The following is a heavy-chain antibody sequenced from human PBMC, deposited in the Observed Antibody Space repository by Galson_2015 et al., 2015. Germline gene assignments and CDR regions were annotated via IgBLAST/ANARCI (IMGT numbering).Heavy chain of an antibody. CDR3: TTDTNFNY. CDR2: IKREAAGGTS. Sequence: SLGLSCAASGFTFNNAWMNWVRQGPGKGMEWVGRIKREAAGGTSDFAAPVKGRFTISRDDSKNMVYLQMDGLTTEDTAVYYCTTDTNFNYWGQGTLVTVSS. V-gene: IGHV3-15*01. J-gene: IGHJ4*02. D-gene: IGHD1-1*01. CDR1: GFTFNNAW.